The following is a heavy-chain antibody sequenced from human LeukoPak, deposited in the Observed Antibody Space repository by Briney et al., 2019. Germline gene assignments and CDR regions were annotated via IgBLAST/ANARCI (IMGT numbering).Heavy chain of an antibody. CDR3: ARVGGPYTAAYAYYDDYMDV. CDR1: GYTFTSYG. CDR2: ISAYNGNT. D-gene: IGHD5-18*01. V-gene: IGHV1-18*01. Sequence: ASVKVSFKASGYTFTSYGISWVRQAPGQGLEWMGWISAYNGNTNYAQKLQGRVTMTTDTSTRTADMELRSLRSDDTAVYYCARVGGPYTAAYAYYDDYMDVWGKGTTVTVSS. J-gene: IGHJ6*03.